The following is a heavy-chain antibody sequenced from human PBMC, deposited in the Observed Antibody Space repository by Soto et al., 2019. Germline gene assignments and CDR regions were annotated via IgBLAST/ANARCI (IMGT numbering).Heavy chain of an antibody. J-gene: IGHJ4*02. CDR2: IHHDGST. V-gene: IGHV4-34*01. CDR1: GGSSSSHS. Sequence: SETLSLTCAISGGSSSSHSKSWVRQPPGKGLEWIGEIHHDGSTNYNPSLKSRVTISGDTSKNHFSLELSSVTAADTAVYYCATYDVGTIIQDYWGQGTLVTVSS. CDR3: ATYDVGTIIQDY. D-gene: IGHD2-21*02.